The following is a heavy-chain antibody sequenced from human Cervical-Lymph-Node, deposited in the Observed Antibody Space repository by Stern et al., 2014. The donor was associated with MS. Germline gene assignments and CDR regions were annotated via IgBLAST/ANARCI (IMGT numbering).Heavy chain of an antibody. V-gene: IGHV2-5*02. CDR3: AHLPCGGDCFSYYFDY. CDR2: IYWDDDK. J-gene: IGHJ4*02. CDR1: GFSLSTSGVG. Sequence: QVTLRESGPTLVKPTQTLTLTCTFSGFSLSTSGVGVGWIRQPPGKALEXLALIYWDDDKRYSPSLKSRLTITKDTSKNQVVLTMTNMDPVDTATYYCAHLPCGGDCFSYYFDYWGQGTLVTVSS. D-gene: IGHD2-21*02.